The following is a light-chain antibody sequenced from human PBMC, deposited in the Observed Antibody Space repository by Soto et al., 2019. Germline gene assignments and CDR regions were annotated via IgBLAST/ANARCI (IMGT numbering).Light chain of an antibody. CDR2: DVM. Sequence: QSVLTQPRSVSGSPGQSVTISCAGTSSDVGTYNYVSWYQQHPGKAPQLIIYDVMQRPSGVPDRFSGSKSDNTASLTISWLQAEDEADYYCCSYAGRYTYVFGTGTKVTVL. J-gene: IGLJ1*01. V-gene: IGLV2-11*01. CDR3: CSYAGRYTYV. CDR1: SSDVGTYNY.